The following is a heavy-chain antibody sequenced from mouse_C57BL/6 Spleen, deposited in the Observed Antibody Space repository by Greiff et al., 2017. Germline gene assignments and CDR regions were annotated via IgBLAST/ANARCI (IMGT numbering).Heavy chain of an antibody. J-gene: IGHJ4*01. CDR3: ARREGEGSNLGAMDY. Sequence: VQLQQSGPGLVQPSQSLSITCTVSGFSLTSYGVHWVRQSPGKGLEWLGVIWSGGSTDYNAAFISRLSISKDNSKSQVFFKMNRLQADDTAIYYGARREGEGSNLGAMDYWGQGTSVTVSS. V-gene: IGHV2-2*01. D-gene: IGHD1-1*01. CDR2: IWSGGST. CDR1: GFSLTSYG.